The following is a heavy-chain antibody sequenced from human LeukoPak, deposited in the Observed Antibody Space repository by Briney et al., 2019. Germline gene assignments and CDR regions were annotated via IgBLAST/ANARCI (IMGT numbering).Heavy chain of an antibody. CDR2: IKQDGSEK. D-gene: IGHD2-8*02. CDR1: GFTFSSYW. Sequence: GGSLRLSCAASGFTFSSYWMSWVRQAPGKGLEWVANIKQDGSEKYYVESVKGRFTISRDDAKNSLYLQMNSLRAEDTAVYYCARVPGGYYYYMDVWGKGTTVTVSS. J-gene: IGHJ6*03. CDR3: ARVPGGYYYYMDV. V-gene: IGHV3-7*01.